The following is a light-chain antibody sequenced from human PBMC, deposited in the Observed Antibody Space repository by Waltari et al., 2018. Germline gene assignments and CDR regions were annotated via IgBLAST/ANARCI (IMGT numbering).Light chain of an antibody. CDR3: QQYNNWRPDI. CDR2: GAS. Sequence: VLTQSPTTLSHPPGAESTLLCRASQSISTNLAWYQQKPGQAPRLLIYGASSMATGVPSRFSGRGAGTEFTLTISSLQSEDFAVYYCQQYNNWRPDIFGQGSQLEI. CDR1: QSISTN. V-gene: IGKV3D-15*01. J-gene: IGKJ2*01.